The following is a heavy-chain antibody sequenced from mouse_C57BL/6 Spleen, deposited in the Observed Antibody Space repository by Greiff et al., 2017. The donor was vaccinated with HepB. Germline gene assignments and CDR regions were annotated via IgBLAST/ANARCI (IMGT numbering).Heavy chain of an antibody. J-gene: IGHJ3*01. D-gene: IGHD3-2*02. CDR3: ARSLDSSGYWFAY. Sequence: EVQVVESGGGLVQPGGSLSLSCAASGFTFTDYYMSWVRQPPGKALEWLGFIRNKANGYTTEYSASVKGRFTISRDNSQSILYLQMNALRAEDSATYYCARSLDSSGYWFAYWGQGTLVTVSA. CDR2: IRNKANGYTT. CDR1: GFTFTDYY. V-gene: IGHV7-3*01.